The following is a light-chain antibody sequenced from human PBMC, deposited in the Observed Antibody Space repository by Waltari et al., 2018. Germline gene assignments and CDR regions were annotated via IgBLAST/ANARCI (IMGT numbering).Light chain of an antibody. CDR3: ASYTTTRTVV. CDR2: DVA. J-gene: IGLJ2*01. V-gene: IGLV2-14*01. Sequence: QSALTQPASVSGSPGQSITISCTGTSREIGGYTYVSWYQQHPGKAPKLMIFDVARWPSGVSNRFSGSKSGNTASLTISGLQAEDEADYYCASYTTTRTVVFGGGTKVTVL. CDR1: SREIGGYTY.